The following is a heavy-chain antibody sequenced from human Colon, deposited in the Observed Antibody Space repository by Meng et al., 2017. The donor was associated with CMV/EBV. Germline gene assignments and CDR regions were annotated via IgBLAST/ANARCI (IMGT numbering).Heavy chain of an antibody. D-gene: IGHD5-12*01. CDR2: ISHSSDT. Sequence: GGSLRLSCAASGFTFSSYSLNWVRQAPGKGLEWVSSISHSSDTKYADSVKGRFTLSRDNAQNSVFLQMNSLTAEDTAVYYCARQRGPSYFDLWGRGTLVTVSS. CDR3: ARQRGPSYFDL. V-gene: IGHV3-21*06. J-gene: IGHJ2*01. CDR1: GFTFSSYS.